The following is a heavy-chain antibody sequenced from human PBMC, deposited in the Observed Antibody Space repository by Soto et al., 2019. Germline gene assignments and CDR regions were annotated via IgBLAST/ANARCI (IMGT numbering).Heavy chain of an antibody. CDR3: ETLYLQMNRLRAEDTAVYYCARAGCDGGRCYTLVGLRYGMDV. Sequence: QVQLVESGGGVVQPGRSLRLACAASGFTFSSYVMHWVRQAPGKGLEWVAVISYDGNNKYYADSVKGRFTISRDNCKNKYYQDSLKGLFTIFRDNSQETLYLQMNRLRAEDTAVYYCARAGCDGGRCYTLVGLRYGMDVWGQGTTGTVSS. CDR1: GFTFSSYV. CDR2: ISYDGNNK. V-gene: IGHV3-30-3*01. J-gene: IGHJ6*02. D-gene: IGHD3-10*01.